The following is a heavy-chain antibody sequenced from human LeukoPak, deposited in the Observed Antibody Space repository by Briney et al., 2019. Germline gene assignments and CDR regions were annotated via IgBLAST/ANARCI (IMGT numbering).Heavy chain of an antibody. V-gene: IGHV3-66*01. J-gene: IGHJ4*02. CDR3: ARVRYDSVGSY. Sequence: GGSLRLSCAASGFTVSNNYMSWVRQAPGKGLEWVSVIFSVGSTYYADSVKGRFTISRDDYKNMLYLRMNSLRAEDAAVYYCARVRYDSVGSYWGQGTLVTVSS. D-gene: IGHD3-22*01. CDR2: IFSVGST. CDR1: GFTVSNNY.